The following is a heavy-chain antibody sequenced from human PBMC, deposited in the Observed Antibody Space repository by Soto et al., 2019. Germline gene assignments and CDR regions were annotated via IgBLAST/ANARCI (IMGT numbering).Heavy chain of an antibody. CDR3: ARVPTTVTTPGMDV. V-gene: IGHV3-74*01. J-gene: IGHJ6*02. CDR2: INPDGSTT. D-gene: IGHD4-4*01. Sequence: LSCAASGFTFSSYWMHWVRQAPREGLMWVSRINPDGSTTSYADSVKGRFTISRDNAKNTLYLQMNSLRVEDTAVYYCARVPTTVTTPGMDVWGQGXTVTVSS. CDR1: GFTFSSYW.